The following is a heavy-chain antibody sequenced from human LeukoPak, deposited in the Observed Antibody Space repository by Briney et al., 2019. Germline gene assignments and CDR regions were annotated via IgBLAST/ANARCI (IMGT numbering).Heavy chain of an antibody. CDR2: INYSGNT. Sequence: SETLSLTCTVSGGSISTSDYNWGCIRQPPGKGLEWIGSINYSGNTYYNPSLKSRVTISVDTSKNQFSLKLSSVTAADTAVYYCARTGMVGAADYWGRGTLVTVSS. CDR1: GGSISTSDYN. CDR3: ARTGMVGAADY. J-gene: IGHJ4*02. V-gene: IGHV4-39*01. D-gene: IGHD2-15*01.